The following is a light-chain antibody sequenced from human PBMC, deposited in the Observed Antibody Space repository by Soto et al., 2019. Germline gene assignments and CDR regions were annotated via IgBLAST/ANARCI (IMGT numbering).Light chain of an antibody. CDR3: SSYTSTSTIL. CDR2: EVS. CDR1: SSDVGAYNL. J-gene: IGLJ2*01. V-gene: IGLV2-14*01. Sequence: QSVLTQPASVSGSPGQSITISCTGTSSDVGAYNLVSWYQHHPGKAPKFMMYEVSHRPSGVSNRFSGSKSGNTASLTISGLQAEDEADYYCSSYTSTSTILFGGGTKVTVL.